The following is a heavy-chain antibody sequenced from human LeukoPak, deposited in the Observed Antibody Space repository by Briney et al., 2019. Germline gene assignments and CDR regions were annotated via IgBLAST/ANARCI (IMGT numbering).Heavy chain of an antibody. CDR3: ARESVTTPGPYYGMGV. Sequence: SETLSLTCAVYGGSFSGYYWSWIRQPPGKGLEWIGEINHSGSTNYNPSLKSRVTISVDTSKNQFSLKLSSVTAADTAVYYCARESVTTPGPYYGMGVWGKGTTVTVSS. V-gene: IGHV4-34*01. CDR2: INHSGST. J-gene: IGHJ6*04. CDR1: GGSFSGYY. D-gene: IGHD4-17*01.